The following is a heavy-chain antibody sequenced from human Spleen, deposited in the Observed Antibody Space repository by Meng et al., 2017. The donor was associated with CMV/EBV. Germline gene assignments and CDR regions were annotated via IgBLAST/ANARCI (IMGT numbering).Heavy chain of an antibody. V-gene: IGHV1-46*01. D-gene: IGHD2-8*01. Sequence: SGYSFTNYYMHWVRQAPGQGPEWMGIINPSGGGTSYPQRFQGRVTMTRDTSTNTVYMQLSSLRSEDTAVYYCARGIKLRGTKGPFDYWGQGTLVTVSS. CDR3: ARGIKLRGTKGPFDY. J-gene: IGHJ4*02. CDR1: GYSFTNYY. CDR2: INPSGGGT.